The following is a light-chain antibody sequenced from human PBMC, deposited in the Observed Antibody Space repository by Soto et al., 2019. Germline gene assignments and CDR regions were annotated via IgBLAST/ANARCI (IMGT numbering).Light chain of an antibody. Sequence: DIVMTQSPDSLAVSLGERATINCKSSQSVLSSSNNKNYLSWYQQKPGQPPKLLIYLASTRESGVPDRFSGSGSGTDFTLTISSLQAADVAVYYCQQYYSTPLTFGGGTKVEIK. V-gene: IGKV4-1*01. CDR1: QSVLSSSNNKNY. J-gene: IGKJ4*01. CDR3: QQYYSTPLT. CDR2: LAS.